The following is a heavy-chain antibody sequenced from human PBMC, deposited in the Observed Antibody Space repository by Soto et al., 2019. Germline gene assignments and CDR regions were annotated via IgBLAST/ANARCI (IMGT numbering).Heavy chain of an antibody. J-gene: IGHJ4*02. CDR1: GGSMRNYF. CDR2: INYSGTT. CDR3: AAGEASSRNLAPYYLDF. D-gene: IGHD6-13*01. Sequence: KTSETLSLTCTVSGGSMRNYFWTWIRQPPGKGLEWIGYINYSGTTSFFPSYNPSLRSRVNISEDTSKNQFSLKLLSVTTADTAVYFCAAGEASSRNLAPYYLDFWGQGTLVTVSS. V-gene: IGHV4-59*01.